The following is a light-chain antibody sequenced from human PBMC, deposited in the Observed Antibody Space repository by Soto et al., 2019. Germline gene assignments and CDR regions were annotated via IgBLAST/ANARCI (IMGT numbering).Light chain of an antibody. V-gene: IGLV1-51*01. CDR2: DNN. CDR1: SSNIGYNY. J-gene: IGLJ3*02. Sequence: QSVLTQPPSVSAAPGQKVTISCSGNSSNIGYNYVSWYQQVPGTAPKILIYDNNKRPPGIPDRFSGSKSGTSATLGITGLQTGDEADYYCGTWDSSLSAGVFGGGTKLTVL. CDR3: GTWDSSLSAGV.